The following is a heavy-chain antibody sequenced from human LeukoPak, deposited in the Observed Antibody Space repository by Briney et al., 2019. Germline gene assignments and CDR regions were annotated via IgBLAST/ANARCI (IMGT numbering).Heavy chain of an antibody. J-gene: IGHJ4*02. CDR1: GFTFGKYA. D-gene: IGHD3-22*01. CDR2: ISGSGGST. Sequence: GGSLRLSCAASGFTFGKYALSWVRQAPGKGLEWVSAISGSGGSTYYADSVKGRFTISRDNSKNTLYLQMNSLRAEDTAVYYCAKTSGIVVVTKFDYWGQGTLVTVSS. CDR3: AKTSGIVVVTKFDY. V-gene: IGHV3-23*01.